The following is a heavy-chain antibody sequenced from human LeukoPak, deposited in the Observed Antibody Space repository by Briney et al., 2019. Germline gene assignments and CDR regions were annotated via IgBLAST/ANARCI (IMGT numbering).Heavy chain of an antibody. CDR1: GYTFTGYY. CDR3: ARARDIVVVLIDY. Sequence: ASVKVSCKASGYTFTGYYMHWVRQAPGQGLEWMGRINPNSGGTNYAQKFQGRVTMTRDTSISTAYMELNRLRSDDTAVYYCARARDIVVVLIDYWGQGTLVTVSS. CDR2: INPNSGGT. D-gene: IGHD2-2*01. V-gene: IGHV1-2*06. J-gene: IGHJ4*02.